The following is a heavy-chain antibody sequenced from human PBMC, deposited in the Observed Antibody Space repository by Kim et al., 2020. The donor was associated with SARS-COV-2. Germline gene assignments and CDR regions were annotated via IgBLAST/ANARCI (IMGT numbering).Heavy chain of an antibody. CDR3: AKEGRGDYVFYYCGMDV. V-gene: IGHV3-23*01. Sequence: VKGRFTIPRDNSKNTLYLQINSLRAEDTAVYYCAKEGRGDYVFYYCGMDVWGQGTTVTVSS. D-gene: IGHD4-17*01. J-gene: IGHJ6*02.